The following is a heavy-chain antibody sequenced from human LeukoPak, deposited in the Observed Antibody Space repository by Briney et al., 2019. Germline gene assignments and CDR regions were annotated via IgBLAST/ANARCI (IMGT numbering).Heavy chain of an antibody. CDR3: ARESYYGSGSYYSYYYYYYMDV. J-gene: IGHJ6*03. V-gene: IGHV4-61*02. Sequence: SETLSLTCTVSGGSISSGSYYWSWIRQPAGKGLEWIGRIYTSGSTNYNPSLKSRVTISVDTSKNQFSLKLSSVTAADTAVYYCARESYYGSGSYYSYYYYYYMDVWGKGTTVTISS. CDR1: GGSISSGSYY. D-gene: IGHD3-10*01. CDR2: IYTSGST.